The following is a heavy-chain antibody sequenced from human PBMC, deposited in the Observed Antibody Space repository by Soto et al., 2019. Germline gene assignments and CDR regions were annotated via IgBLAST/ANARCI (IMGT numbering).Heavy chain of an antibody. CDR3: AREDDQLLYSYYYGMDV. Sequence: QVQLVQSGAEVKKPGASVKVSCKASGYTFTSYGISWVRQAPGQGLEWMGWISAYNGNTNYAQKLQGRVTMTTDTSTSTAYMELRSLRSDDTAVYYCAREDDQLLYSYYYGMDVWGQGTTVTVSS. J-gene: IGHJ6*02. CDR2: ISAYNGNT. V-gene: IGHV1-18*04. D-gene: IGHD2-2*02. CDR1: GYTFTSYG.